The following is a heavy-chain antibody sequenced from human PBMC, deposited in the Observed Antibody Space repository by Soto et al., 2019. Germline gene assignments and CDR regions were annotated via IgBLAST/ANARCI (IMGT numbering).Heavy chain of an antibody. J-gene: IGHJ4*02. D-gene: IGHD3-22*01. V-gene: IGHV3-48*03. CDR1: GFTFISYE. CDR2: ISSSGSTI. Sequence: GGSLRLSCASSGFTFISYEMNWVRQAPGKGLEWVSYISSSGSTIYYADSVKGRFTISRDNAKNSLYLQMNSLRAEDTAVYYCARGGYYDSSGYPGYWGQGTLVTVS. CDR3: ARGGYYDSSGYPGY.